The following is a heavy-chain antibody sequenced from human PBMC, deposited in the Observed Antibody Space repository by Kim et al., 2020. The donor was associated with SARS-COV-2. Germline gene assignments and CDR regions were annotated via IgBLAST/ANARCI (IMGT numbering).Heavy chain of an antibody. CDR2: INHSGST. CDR3: ARGRFLLWFGERPRSGWFDP. Sequence: SETLSLTCAVYGGSFSGYYWSWIRQPPGKGLEWIGEINHSGSTNYNPSLKSRVTISVDTSKNQFSLKLSSVTAADTAVYYCARGRFLLWFGERPRSGWFDPWGQGTLVTVSS. CDR1: GGSFSGYY. V-gene: IGHV4-34*01. J-gene: IGHJ5*02. D-gene: IGHD3-10*01.